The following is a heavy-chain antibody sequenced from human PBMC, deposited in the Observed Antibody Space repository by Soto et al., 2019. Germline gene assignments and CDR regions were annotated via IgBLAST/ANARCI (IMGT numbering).Heavy chain of an antibody. CDR1: GFTFSSYD. D-gene: IGHD3-22*01. V-gene: IGHV3-13*04. J-gene: IGHJ6*02. CDR2: IGTAGDT. Sequence: EVQLLESGGGLVQPGGSLRLSCAASGFTFSSYDMQWVRQATGKGLEWVSAIGTAGDTYYPGSVKGRFTISRENANDSLYLQRNSLRAGYTAVYYCARSPPGGYHYYYGMDDWGQGTTVTVSS. CDR3: ARSPPGGYHYYYGMDD.